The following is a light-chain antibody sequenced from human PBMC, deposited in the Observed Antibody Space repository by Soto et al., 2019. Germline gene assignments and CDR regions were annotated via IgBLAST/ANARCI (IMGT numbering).Light chain of an antibody. CDR3: QQYYSYPWT. V-gene: IGKV1-8*01. CDR1: QSVSHNY. CDR2: AAS. J-gene: IGKJ1*01. Sequence: RDTLSCQASQSVSHNYLAWYQQKQGKAPKLLIYAASSLQSGVTSRFSGSGSGTDFTLTIRCLQSEDFATYYCQQYYSYPWTFGQGTQVDI.